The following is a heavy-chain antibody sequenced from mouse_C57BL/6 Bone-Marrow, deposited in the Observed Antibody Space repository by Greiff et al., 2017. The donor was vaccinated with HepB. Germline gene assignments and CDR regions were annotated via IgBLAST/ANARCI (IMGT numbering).Heavy chain of an antibody. CDR1: GYTFTSYG. J-gene: IGHJ2*01. V-gene: IGHV1-81*01. CDR3: ARPYYYGSSYVDFDY. D-gene: IGHD1-1*01. Sequence: QVQLQQSGAELARPGASVKLSCKASGYTFTSYGISWVKQRTGQGLEWIGEIYPRSGNTYYNEKFKGKATLTADKSSSTAYMELRSLTSEDSAVYVCARPYYYGSSYVDFDYWGQGTTLTVSS. CDR2: IYPRSGNT.